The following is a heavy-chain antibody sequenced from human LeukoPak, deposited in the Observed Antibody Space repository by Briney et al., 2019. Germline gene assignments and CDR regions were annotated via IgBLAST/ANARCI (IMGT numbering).Heavy chain of an antibody. Sequence: GRSLTLSCAASGFTFRDYGMHWVRQAPGKGLDWLAVISYDGGSKYYADSVKGRFTISRDNSKNTLYLQMDSLRAEDTAVYYCAKNSGGTCYSHLDYWGQGTLVTVSS. CDR2: ISYDGGSK. CDR1: GFTFRDYG. D-gene: IGHD2-15*01. J-gene: IGHJ4*02. CDR3: AKNSGGTCYSHLDY. V-gene: IGHV3-30*18.